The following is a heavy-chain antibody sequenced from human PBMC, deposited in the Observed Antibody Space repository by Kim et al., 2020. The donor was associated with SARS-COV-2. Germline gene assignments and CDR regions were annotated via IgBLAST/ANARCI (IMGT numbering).Heavy chain of an antibody. Sequence: ASVKVSCKASGYTFTSYAMNWVRQAPGQGLEWMGWINTNTGNPTYAQGFTGRFVFSLDTSVSTAYLQISSLKAEDTAVYYCARGGSSSWFYVEDRIWFDPWGQGTLVTVSS. D-gene: IGHD6-13*01. CDR1: GYTFTSYA. J-gene: IGHJ5*02. CDR3: ARGGSSSWFYVEDRIWFDP. CDR2: INTNTGNP. V-gene: IGHV7-4-1*02.